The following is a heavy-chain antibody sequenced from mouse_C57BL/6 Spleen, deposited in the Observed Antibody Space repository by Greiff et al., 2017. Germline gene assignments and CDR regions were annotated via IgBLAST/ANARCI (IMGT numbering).Heavy chain of an antibody. J-gene: IGHJ3*01. CDR3: ARGGADGNYFAY. Sequence: VKLMESGAELVRPGTSVKMSCKASGYTFTNYWIGWAKQRPGHGLEWIGDIYPGGGYTNYNEKFKGKATLTADKSSSTAYMQFSSLTSEDSAIYYCARGGADGNYFAYWGQGTLVTVSA. V-gene: IGHV1-63*01. CDR2: IYPGGGYT. D-gene: IGHD2-1*01. CDR1: GYTFTNYW.